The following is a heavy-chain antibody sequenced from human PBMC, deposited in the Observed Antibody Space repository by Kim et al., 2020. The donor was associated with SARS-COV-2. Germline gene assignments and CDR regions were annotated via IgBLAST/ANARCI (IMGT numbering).Heavy chain of an antibody. CDR3: ARSGTTGTTAYYFDL. CDR1: GFTFTSFE. D-gene: IGHD1-1*01. Sequence: GGSLRLSCAASGFTFTSFEMNWVRQAPGKGLEWVSYISSRDTTIYYSDSVKGRFTISRDNARNSVYLQMNSVRAEDMAIYYCARSGTTGTTAYYFDLWGQGTLVTVSS. J-gene: IGHJ4*02. V-gene: IGHV3-48*03. CDR2: ISSRDTTI.